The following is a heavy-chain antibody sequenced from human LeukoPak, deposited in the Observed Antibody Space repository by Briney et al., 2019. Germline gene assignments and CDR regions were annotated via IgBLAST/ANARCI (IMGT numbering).Heavy chain of an antibody. J-gene: IGHJ4*02. CDR3: ARRWGSFYFDY. CDR1: GYTFTGYH. CDR2: INPNSGGT. D-gene: IGHD3-16*01. Sequence: AASVKVSCKASGYTFTGYHMHWVRQAPGQGLEWMGWINPNSGGTNYAQKFQGRVTMTRDTSISTAYMELSRLRSDDTALYYCARRWGSFYFDYWGQGTLVTVSS. V-gene: IGHV1-2*02.